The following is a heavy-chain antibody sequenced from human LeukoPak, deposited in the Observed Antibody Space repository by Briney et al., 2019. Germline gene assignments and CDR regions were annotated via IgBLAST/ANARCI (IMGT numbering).Heavy chain of an antibody. CDR2: IRYDGSNK. V-gene: IGHV3-30*02. D-gene: IGHD3-9*01. CDR3: AKDMSYHDILTGYYTPPDFDS. J-gene: IGHJ4*02. CDR1: GFTFSSYG. Sequence: GGSLRLSCAASGFTFSSYGMHWVRQAPGKGLEWVAFIRYDGSNKYYADSVKGRFTISRDNPKNTLYVQMNSLRAEDTAVYYCAKDMSYHDILTGYYTPPDFDSWGQGTLVTVSS.